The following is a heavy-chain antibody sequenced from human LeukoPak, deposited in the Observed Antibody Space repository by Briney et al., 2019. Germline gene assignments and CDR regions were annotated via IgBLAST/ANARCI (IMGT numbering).Heavy chain of an antibody. CDR1: GFTFNSYG. CDR2: ISGSGGST. Sequence: GGSLRLSCAASGFTFNSYGMSWVRQAPGKGLEWVSGISGSGGSTYYADSVKGRFTISRDNSKNTLYVQMNSLGAEDTAVYYCARGPITTRSHFDYWGQGTLVTVSS. J-gene: IGHJ4*02. D-gene: IGHD3-22*01. V-gene: IGHV3-23*01. CDR3: ARGPITTRSHFDY.